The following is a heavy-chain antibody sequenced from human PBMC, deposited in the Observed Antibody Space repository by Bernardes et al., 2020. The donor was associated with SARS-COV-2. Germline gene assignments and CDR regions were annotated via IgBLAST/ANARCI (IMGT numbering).Heavy chain of an antibody. V-gene: IGHV3-48*03. CDR2: ISSSNI. CDR3: ARETTVTPDAFDI. CDR1: GFTFSSFE. D-gene: IGHD4-17*01. Sequence: GSLRLSCAASGFTFSSFEINWVRQAPGKGLEWLSYISSSNIYYADSVKGRFTVSRDNAKNSLYLQMNSLRAEDSAVYYCARETTVTPDAFDIWGQGTMVTVSS. J-gene: IGHJ3*02.